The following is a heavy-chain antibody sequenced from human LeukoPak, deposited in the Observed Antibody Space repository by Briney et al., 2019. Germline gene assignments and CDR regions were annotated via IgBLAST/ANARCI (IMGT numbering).Heavy chain of an antibody. D-gene: IGHD5-24*01. CDR1: GGSISSGDYY. V-gene: IGHV4-30-4*01. CDR2: IYYSRST. Sequence: SETLSLTCTVSGGSISSGDYYWNWIRQPPGKGLERIGYIYYSRSTSYSPSLKSRLTISVDTSKNQFSLKLSSVTAADTAVYYCARDGYNSGYFDYWGQGTLVTVSS. CDR3: ARDGYNSGYFDY. J-gene: IGHJ4*02.